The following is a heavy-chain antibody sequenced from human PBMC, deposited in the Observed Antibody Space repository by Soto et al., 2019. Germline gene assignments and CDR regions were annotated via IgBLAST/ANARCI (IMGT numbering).Heavy chain of an antibody. CDR2: ISGSGGST. J-gene: IGHJ4*02. Sequence: GGSLRLSCAASGFTFSSYAMSWVRQAPGKGLEWVSAISGSGGSTYYADSVKGRFTISRDNSKNTLYLQMNSLRAEDAAVYYCAKDLFPRGSHFDYWGQGTLVTVSS. CDR1: GFTFSSYA. V-gene: IGHV3-23*01. D-gene: IGHD3-10*01. CDR3: AKDLFPRGSHFDY.